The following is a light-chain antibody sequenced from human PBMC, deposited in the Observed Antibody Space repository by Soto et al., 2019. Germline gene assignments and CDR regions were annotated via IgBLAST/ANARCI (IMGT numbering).Light chain of an antibody. CDR2: GAS. V-gene: IGKV3-15*01. Sequence: EIVMTQSPVTLSVSPGERATLSCRASQSVSSKLAWYQQKPGQAPRLLIYGASTRATGNPARFSGSGSGKEFTLSISSLQSEDFAVYYCQQYNNWPQTFGQGTKLEIK. CDR1: QSVSSK. J-gene: IGKJ2*01. CDR3: QQYNNWPQT.